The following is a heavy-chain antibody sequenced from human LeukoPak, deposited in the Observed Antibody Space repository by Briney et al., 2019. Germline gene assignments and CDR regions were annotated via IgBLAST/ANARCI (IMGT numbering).Heavy chain of an antibody. V-gene: IGHV1-2*02. CDR1: GYTFTGYY. Sequence: ASVKVSCKASGYTFTGYYMHCVRQAPGQGLEWMGWINPNSGGTNYAQKFQGRVTMTRDTSISTAYMEMSRLRSDDTAVYYCGRETSGYSPGLLSYGMDVWGQGTTVTVSS. CDR2: INPNSGGT. CDR3: GRETSGYSPGLLSYGMDV. D-gene: IGHD5-12*01. J-gene: IGHJ6*02.